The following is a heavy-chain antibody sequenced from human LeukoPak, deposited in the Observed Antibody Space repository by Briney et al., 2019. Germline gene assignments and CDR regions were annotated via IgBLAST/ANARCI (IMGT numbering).Heavy chain of an antibody. D-gene: IGHD5-18*01. V-gene: IGHV3-30*04. Sequence: GSLRPSWAASGFTFSSYAIHWVRQAPGQGLGGVAVISYDGSNKYYADSVKGRFTISRDNSKNTLFLQMNSLRAEDTAVFYCARDRDTAMVHDAFDIWGQGTMVTVSS. CDR2: ISYDGSNK. CDR3: ARDRDTAMVHDAFDI. CDR1: GFTFSSYA. J-gene: IGHJ3*02.